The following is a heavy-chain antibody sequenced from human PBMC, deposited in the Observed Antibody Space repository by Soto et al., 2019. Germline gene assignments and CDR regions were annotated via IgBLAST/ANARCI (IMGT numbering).Heavy chain of an antibody. V-gene: IGHV1-18*04. J-gene: IGHJ4*02. CDR3: ARDTCCGGSCCFDY. CDR2: ISADNGDT. CDR1: GYTFTSYG. D-gene: IGHD2-15*01. Sequence: ASVKVSCKTSGYTFTSYGISWVRQAPGQVLEWMEWISADNGDTNDAQKVQGRVTMTTDTSTSTAYPELSSLRSEDTAVYYCARDTCCGGSCCFDYWGQGTLVTVSS.